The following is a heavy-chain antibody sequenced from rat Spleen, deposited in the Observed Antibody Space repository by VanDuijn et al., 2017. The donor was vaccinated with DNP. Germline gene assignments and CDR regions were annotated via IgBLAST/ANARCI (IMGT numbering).Heavy chain of an antibody. J-gene: IGHJ3*01. CDR2: ISPSGGST. V-gene: IGHV5-19*01. Sequence: EVQLVESGGGLVQPGRSLKLSCAASGFTFSNYGMHWIRQAPTKGLEWVASISPSGGSTFYRDSVKGRFTISRNNAKSTLYLQMDSLRSEDTATYYCSTGGLKWFAFCGQGTLVTVSS. CDR1: GFTFSNYG. D-gene: IGHD2-5*01. CDR3: STGGLKWFAF.